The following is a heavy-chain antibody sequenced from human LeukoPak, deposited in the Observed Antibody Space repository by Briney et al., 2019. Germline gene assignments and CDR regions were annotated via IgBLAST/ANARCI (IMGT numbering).Heavy chain of an antibody. D-gene: IGHD2-15*01. CDR2: MNPNSGNT. CDR1: GYTFTSYD. CDR3: ARGAPGSYCSGGSCPYFDY. V-gene: IGHV1-8*01. Sequence: ASVKVSCKASGYTFTSYDINWVRQAPGQGLEWMGWMNPNSGNTGHAQKFQGRVTMTRNTSISTAYMELSSLRSEDTAVYYCARGAPGSYCSGGSCPYFDYWGQGTLVSVSS. J-gene: IGHJ4*02.